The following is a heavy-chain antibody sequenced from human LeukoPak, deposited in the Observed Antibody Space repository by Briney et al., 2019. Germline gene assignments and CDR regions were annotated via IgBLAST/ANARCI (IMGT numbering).Heavy chain of an antibody. CDR1: GGSISSYY. V-gene: IGHV4-59*01. Sequence: PSETLSLTCTVSGGSISSYYWSWIRQPPGKGLEWIGYIYYSGSTNYNPSLKSRVTISVDTSKNQFSLKLSSVTAADTAVYYCARGVGSWLDYWGQGTLVTVSS. J-gene: IGHJ4*02. CDR2: IYYSGST. CDR3: ARGVGSWLDY. D-gene: IGHD6-13*01.